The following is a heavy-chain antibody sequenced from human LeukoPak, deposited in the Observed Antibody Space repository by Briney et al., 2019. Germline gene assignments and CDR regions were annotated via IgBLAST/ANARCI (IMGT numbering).Heavy chain of an antibody. CDR3: AKDLKTHYDILTGEYGMDV. V-gene: IGHV3-30*18. Sequence: PEGSLRLSCAASGFTFSSYGMHWVRQAPGKGLEWVAVISYDGSNKYYADSVKGRFTISRDNSKNTLYLQMNSLRAEDTAVYYCAKDLKTHYDILTGEYGMDVWGQGTTVTVSS. CDR1: GFTFSSYG. CDR2: ISYDGSNK. J-gene: IGHJ6*02. D-gene: IGHD3-9*01.